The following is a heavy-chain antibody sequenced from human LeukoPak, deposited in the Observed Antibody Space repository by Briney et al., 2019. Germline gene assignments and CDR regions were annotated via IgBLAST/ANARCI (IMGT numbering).Heavy chain of an antibody. CDR3: ARGQKPGRLLAAAGTSHFDY. CDR1: GGTFSSYA. Sequence: ASVKVSCKASGGTFSSYAISWVRQAPGQGLDWMGGIIPIFGTANYAQKFQGRVTITADESTSTAYMELSSLRSEDTAVYYCARGQKPGRLLAAAGTSHFDYWGQGTLVTVSS. D-gene: IGHD6-13*01. CDR2: IIPIFGTA. V-gene: IGHV1-69*13. J-gene: IGHJ4*02.